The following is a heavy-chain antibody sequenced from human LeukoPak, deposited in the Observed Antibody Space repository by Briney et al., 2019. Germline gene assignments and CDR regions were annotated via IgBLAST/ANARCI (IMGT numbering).Heavy chain of an antibody. CDR3: ARDNEPEVYANPFYHYYYMDV. D-gene: IGHD2-8*01. CDR1: GFNFNDYY. V-gene: IGHV3-11*04. J-gene: IGHJ6*03. Sequence: GRSLRLSCSASGFNFNDYYMNWARLSPGKGLEWVSYISPTSHTTYYADSVKGRFTVSRDNAKNSLFPQMNSLRADDTAIYYCARDNEPEVYANPFYHYYYMDVWGKGTTVTVSS. CDR2: ISPTSHTT.